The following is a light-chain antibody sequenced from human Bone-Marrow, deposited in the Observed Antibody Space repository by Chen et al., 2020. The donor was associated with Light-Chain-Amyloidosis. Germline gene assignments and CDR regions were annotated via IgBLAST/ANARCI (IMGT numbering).Light chain of an antibody. CDR3: AAWDDGLNGVL. CDR2: FNS. Sequence: QSVLTQPPSASGTPGPRVTFSCSGSRSSIGTNTVNWYQQFPGTAPKLLIYFNSQRPSGVPDRFSGSKSGTSASLAISGLQSDDEADYFCAAWDDGLNGVLFGGGTKLTVL. J-gene: IGLJ2*01. V-gene: IGLV1-44*01. CDR1: RSSIGTNT.